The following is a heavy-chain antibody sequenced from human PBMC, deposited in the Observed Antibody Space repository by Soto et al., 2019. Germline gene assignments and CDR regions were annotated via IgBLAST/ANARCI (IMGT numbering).Heavy chain of an antibody. D-gene: IGHD6-13*01. CDR1: GGCISSSRYY. Sequence: XASLSLSCTVSGGCISSSRYYWGWIRQPPGKGLEWIGSIYYSGSTYYNPSLKSRVTISVDTSKNQFSLKLSSVTAADTAVYYCARTIRGIAGHSAFDIWGQGTMVTVSS. CDR3: ARTIRGIAGHSAFDI. J-gene: IGHJ3*02. CDR2: IYYSGST. V-gene: IGHV4-39*01.